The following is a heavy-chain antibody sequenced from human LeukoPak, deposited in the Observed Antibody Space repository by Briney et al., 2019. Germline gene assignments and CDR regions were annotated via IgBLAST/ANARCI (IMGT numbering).Heavy chain of an antibody. CDR3: AREISYDFWSGPYGMDV. V-gene: IGHV3-48*01. CDR1: GFTFSSYS. CDR2: ISSSSSTI. D-gene: IGHD3-3*01. Sequence: GGSLRLSCAASGFTFSSYSMNWVRQAPGKGLEWVSSISSSSSTIYYADSVKGRFTISRDNAKNSLYLQMNSLRAEDTAVYYCAREISYDFWSGPYGMDVWGQGTTVTVSS. J-gene: IGHJ6*02.